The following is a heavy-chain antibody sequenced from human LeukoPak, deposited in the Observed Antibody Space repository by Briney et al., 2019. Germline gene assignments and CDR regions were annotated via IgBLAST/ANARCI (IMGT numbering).Heavy chain of an antibody. CDR3: ARERAGEGVLDI. V-gene: IGHV4-61*02. J-gene: IGHJ3*02. CDR2: LHTKGHT. CDR1: GGSISSGSYF. Sequence: PSQTLSLTCTVSGGSISSGSYFWSCIRQPAGKGPEWTGRLHTKGHTNYNASLEGRITISADMSKNQFSLNVRSVTAADTAVYCCARERAGEGVLDIWGQGTLVTVSS. D-gene: IGHD1-14*01.